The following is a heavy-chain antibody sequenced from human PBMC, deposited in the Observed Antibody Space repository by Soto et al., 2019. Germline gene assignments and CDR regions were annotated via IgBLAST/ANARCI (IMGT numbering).Heavy chain of an antibody. CDR1: GFTFSSYA. CDR3: AKEGLGCTNGVCYATIGFDY. CDR2: ISGSGGST. J-gene: IGHJ4*02. Sequence: PGGSLRLSCAASGFTFSSYAMGWVRQAPGKGLEWVSAISGSGGSTYYTDSVKGRFTISRDNSKNTLYLQMNSLRAEDTAVYYCAKEGLGCTNGVCYATIGFDYWGQGTLVTVSS. V-gene: IGHV3-23*01. D-gene: IGHD2-8*01.